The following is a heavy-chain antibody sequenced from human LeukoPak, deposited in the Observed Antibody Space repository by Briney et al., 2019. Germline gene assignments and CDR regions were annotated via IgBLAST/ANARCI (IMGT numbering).Heavy chain of an antibody. D-gene: IGHD3-10*01. CDR1: GGTFSSYA. CDR3: ARDRRSHYYGSGSYYPDVFDI. CDR2: IIPIFGTA. V-gene: IGHV1-69*05. Sequence: GASVKVSCKASGGTFSSYAISWVRQAPGQGLEWMGGIIPIFGTANYAQKFQGRVTITTDESTSTAYMELSSLRSGDTAVYYCARDRRSHYYGSGSYYPDVFDIWGQGTMVTVSS. J-gene: IGHJ3*02.